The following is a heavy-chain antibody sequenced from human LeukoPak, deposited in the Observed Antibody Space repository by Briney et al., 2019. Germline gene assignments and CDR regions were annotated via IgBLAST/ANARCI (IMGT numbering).Heavy chain of an antibody. J-gene: IGHJ4*02. CDR1: RFTFSDYY. CDR2: ISSSGSTI. CDR3: ARDLIGIAYRGAFYY. Sequence: GGSLRLSCAASRFTFSDYYMSWIRQAPGKGLEGVSYISSSGSTIYYADSVKGRFNIYRDNAKNSLYLQMNSLRAEDTAVYYCARDLIGIAYRGAFYYWGQGTLVTVSS. D-gene: IGHD6-13*01. V-gene: IGHV3-11*01.